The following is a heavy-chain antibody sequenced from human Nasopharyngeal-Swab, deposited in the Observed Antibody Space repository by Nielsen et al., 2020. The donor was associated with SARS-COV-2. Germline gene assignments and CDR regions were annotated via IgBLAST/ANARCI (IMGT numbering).Heavy chain of an antibody. D-gene: IGHD3-10*01. CDR2: TYYRSKWYN. Sequence: WIRQSPSRGLEWLGRTYYRSKWYNDYAVSVKSRITINPDTSKNQFSLQLNSVTPEDTAVYYCARNLLDIWFGELSFLGWVGPWDQGTLVTVS. CDR3: ARNLLDIWFGELSFLGWVGP. J-gene: IGHJ5*02. V-gene: IGHV6-1*01.